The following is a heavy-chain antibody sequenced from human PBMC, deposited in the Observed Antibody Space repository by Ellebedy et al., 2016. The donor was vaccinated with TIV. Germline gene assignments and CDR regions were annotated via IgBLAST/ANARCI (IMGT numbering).Heavy chain of an antibody. D-gene: IGHD1-26*01. V-gene: IGHV1-2*02. CDR3: ARTWEPRGYYGMDV. Sequence: AASVKVSCKASGYTFTGYYMHWVRQAPGQGLEWMGWINPNSGGTNYAQKFQGRVTMTRDTSISTAYMELSRLRSDDTAVYYCARTWEPRGYYGMDVWGQGTTVTVSS. CDR1: GYTFTGYY. J-gene: IGHJ6*02. CDR2: INPNSGGT.